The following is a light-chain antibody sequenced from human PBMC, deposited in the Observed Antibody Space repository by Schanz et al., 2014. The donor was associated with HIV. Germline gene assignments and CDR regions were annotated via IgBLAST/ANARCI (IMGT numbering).Light chain of an antibody. CDR1: QSVSSY. V-gene: IGKV3-11*01. J-gene: IGKJ5*01. CDR2: GAS. Sequence: EIVLTQSPATLSLSPGERATLSCRASQSVSSYLAWYQQRPGQAPRLLIYGASTRATGIPDRFSGSGSGTDFTLTISSLEPEDFATYYCQQFNSYVITFGQGTRLEIK. CDR3: QQFNSYVIT.